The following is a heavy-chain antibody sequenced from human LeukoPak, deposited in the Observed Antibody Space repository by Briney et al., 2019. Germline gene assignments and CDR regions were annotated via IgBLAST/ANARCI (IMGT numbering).Heavy chain of an antibody. CDR2: IKSKTDGGTT. D-gene: IGHD6-13*01. Sequence: GGSLRLSCAASGFTFSNAWMSWVRQAPGKELEWVGRIKSKTDGGTTDYAAPVKGRFTISRDDSKNTLYLQMNSLKTEDTAVYYCTTDPGQQLAKRGYYYYGMDVWGKGTTVTVSS. J-gene: IGHJ6*04. CDR3: TTDPGQQLAKRGYYYYGMDV. V-gene: IGHV3-15*01. CDR1: GFTFSNAW.